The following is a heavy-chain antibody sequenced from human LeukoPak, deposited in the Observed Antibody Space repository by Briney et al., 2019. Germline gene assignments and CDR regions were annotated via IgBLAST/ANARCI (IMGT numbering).Heavy chain of an antibody. Sequence: GASVKVSCKVSGYTLTELSMHWVRQAPGKGLEWMGGFDPEDGETIYAQKFQGRVTMTEDTSTDTAYMELSSLRSEDTAVYYCAAIYGDYVFDAFDTWGQGTMVTVSS. CDR1: GYTLTELS. D-gene: IGHD4-17*01. V-gene: IGHV1-24*01. CDR3: AAIYGDYVFDAFDT. CDR2: FDPEDGET. J-gene: IGHJ3*02.